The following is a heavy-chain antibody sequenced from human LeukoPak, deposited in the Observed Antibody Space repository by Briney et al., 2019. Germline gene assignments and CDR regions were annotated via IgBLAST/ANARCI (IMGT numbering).Heavy chain of an antibody. D-gene: IGHD3-9*01. CDR3: ASHFDWLLLDY. J-gene: IGHJ4*02. CDR1: GFTFSDHY. CDR2: ISSSSSYI. V-gene: IGHV3-21*01. Sequence: GGSLRLSCAASGFTFSDHYMDWVRQAPAKGLEWVSSISSSSSYIYYADSVKGRFTISRDNAKNSLYLQMNSLRAEDTAVYYCASHFDWLLLDYWGQGTLVTVSS.